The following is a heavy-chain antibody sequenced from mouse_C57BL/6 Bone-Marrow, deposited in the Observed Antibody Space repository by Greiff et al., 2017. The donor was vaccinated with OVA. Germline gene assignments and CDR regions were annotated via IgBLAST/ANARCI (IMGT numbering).Heavy chain of an antibody. J-gene: IGHJ2*01. D-gene: IGHD2-4*01. CDR2: IHPNRGST. V-gene: IGHV1-64*01. Sequence: QVQLQQPGAELVKPGASVKLSCKASGYTFTSYWMPWVKQRPGQGLEWIGMIHPNRGSTNYNEKFKSKATLTVDKSSSTAYMQLSSLTSEDSAVYYCARSPYDYDDYWGQGTTLTVSS. CDR3: ARSPYDYDDY. CDR1: GYTFTSYW.